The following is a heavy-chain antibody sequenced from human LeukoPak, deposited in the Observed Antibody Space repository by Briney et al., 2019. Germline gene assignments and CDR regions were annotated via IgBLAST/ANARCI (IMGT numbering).Heavy chain of an antibody. Sequence: SETLSLTCTVPGDSISSYYWSWIRQPAGKGLEWIGRVYVAGRTNLNPALQGRVTMSVDTSKNQFSLKLTSVTAADTAVYYCARDRQWLVDHWGQGTLVTVSS. J-gene: IGHJ5*02. CDR1: GDSISSYY. V-gene: IGHV4-4*07. D-gene: IGHD6-19*01. CDR3: ARDRQWLVDH. CDR2: VYVAGRT.